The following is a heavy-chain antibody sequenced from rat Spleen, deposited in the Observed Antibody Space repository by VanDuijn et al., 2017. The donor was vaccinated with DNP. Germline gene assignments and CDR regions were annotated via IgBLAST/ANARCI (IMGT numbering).Heavy chain of an antibody. J-gene: IGHJ2*01. CDR1: GYSITSNY. CDR3: ARWRIGPHYFDY. V-gene: IGHV3-1*01. D-gene: IGHD1-11*01. Sequence: EVQLQESGPGLVKPSQSLSLTCLVTGYSITSNYWGWIRKFPGNKMEWIGHIGYSGNTGSNPSLKSRISITRDTSKNQFFLHLHSVTTEDTATFYCARWRIGPHYFDYWGQGVMVTVSS. CDR2: IGYSGNT.